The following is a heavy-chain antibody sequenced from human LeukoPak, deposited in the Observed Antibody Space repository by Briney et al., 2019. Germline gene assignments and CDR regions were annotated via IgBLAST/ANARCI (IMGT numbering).Heavy chain of an antibody. J-gene: IGHJ4*02. CDR3: ARDYYDSSGSYEYFDY. Sequence: SETLSLTCTVSGGSISSYYWSWIRQPPGKGLEWIGYIYYSGSTNYNPSLKSRVTISVDTSKNQFSLKLSSVTAADTAVYYCARDYYDSSGSYEYFDYWGQGTLVTVSP. D-gene: IGHD3-22*01. V-gene: IGHV4-59*01. CDR2: IYYSGST. CDR1: GGSISSYY.